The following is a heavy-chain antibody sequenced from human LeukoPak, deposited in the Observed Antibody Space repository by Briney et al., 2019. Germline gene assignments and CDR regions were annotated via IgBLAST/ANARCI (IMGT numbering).Heavy chain of an antibody. V-gene: IGHV3-21*01. CDR1: GFTFSYAW. J-gene: IGHJ6*02. CDR2: ISSSSSYI. D-gene: IGHD6-13*01. CDR3: ASDVQLVYHYYGMDV. Sequence: PGGSLRLSCAASGFTFSYAWMNWVRQAPGKGLEWVSSISSSSSYIYYADSVKGRFTISRDNAKNSLYLQMNSLRAEDTAVYYCASDVQLVYHYYGMDVWGQGTTVTVSS.